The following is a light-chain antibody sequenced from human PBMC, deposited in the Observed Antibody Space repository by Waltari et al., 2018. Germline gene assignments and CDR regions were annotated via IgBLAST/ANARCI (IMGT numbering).Light chain of an antibody. Sequence: QSALTQPASVSASPGQSITIPCSRTSRDVGGSNYFSWYQQHPGKAPKLIIYDVAKRPSGVSNRFSGSKSGNTASLTISGLQAEDEADYYCFSYRSSSTWVFGGGTKLTVL. V-gene: IGLV2-14*01. CDR1: SRDVGGSNY. J-gene: IGLJ3*02. CDR2: DVA. CDR3: FSYRSSSTWV.